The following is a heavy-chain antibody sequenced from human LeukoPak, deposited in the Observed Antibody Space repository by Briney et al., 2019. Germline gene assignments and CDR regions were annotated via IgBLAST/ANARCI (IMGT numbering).Heavy chain of an antibody. J-gene: IGHJ4*02. CDR1: GGTFSSYA. CDR2: IIPIFGTA. CDR3: ASRTPSGIAVAGSIDY. D-gene: IGHD6-19*01. Sequence: SVKVSCKASGGTFSSYAISWVRQAPGQGLEWMGRIIPIFGTANYAQKFQGRVTITTDKSTSTAYMELSSLRSEDTAMYYCASRTPSGIAVAGSIDYWGQGTLVTVSS. V-gene: IGHV1-69*05.